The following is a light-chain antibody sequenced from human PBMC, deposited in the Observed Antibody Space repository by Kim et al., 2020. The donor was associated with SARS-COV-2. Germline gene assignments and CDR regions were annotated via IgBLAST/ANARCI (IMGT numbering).Light chain of an antibody. CDR2: DAS. V-gene: IGKV3-11*01. Sequence: EIVLTQSPATLSLSAGERATLSCRASQSINSYLAWYQHKPGQAPRLLIYDASNRATGIPARFSGSGSGTDFTLTISSLEPEDFAVYYCQQRSNSYTFGQGTKLE. CDR1: QSINSY. CDR3: QQRSNSYT. J-gene: IGKJ2*01.